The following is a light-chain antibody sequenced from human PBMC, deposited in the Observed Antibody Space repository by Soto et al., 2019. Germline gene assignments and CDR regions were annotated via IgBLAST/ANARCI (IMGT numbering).Light chain of an antibody. Sequence: QSALTQPASVSGSPGQSITISCTGTGGDVGFYKYVSWYQHHPGKAPQLLIYDVTNRPSGVSDRFSGSKSGNTASLTISGLQAEDEANYYCSSCTSNTAVFGGGTKVTVL. V-gene: IGLV2-14*03. CDR2: DVT. CDR3: SSCTSNTAV. CDR1: GGDVGFYKY. J-gene: IGLJ3*02.